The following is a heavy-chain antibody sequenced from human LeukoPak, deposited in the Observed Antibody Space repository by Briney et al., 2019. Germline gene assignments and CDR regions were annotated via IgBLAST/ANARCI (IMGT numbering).Heavy chain of an antibody. CDR3: ARKGCTGDCYRFDP. D-gene: IGHD2-21*02. CDR2: INTENGNT. CDR1: GYTLNTYG. J-gene: IGHJ5*02. V-gene: IGHV1-18*01. Sequence: ASVKVSCKASGYTLNTYGISWVRQAPGQRPEWMGWINTENGNTKYAQKFQGRLTTTTDTSTSTAYMELSSLRSDDTAVYYCARKGCTGDCYRFDPWGQGTLVTVSS.